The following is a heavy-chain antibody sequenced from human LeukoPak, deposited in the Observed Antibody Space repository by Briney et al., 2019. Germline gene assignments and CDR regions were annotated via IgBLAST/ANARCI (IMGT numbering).Heavy chain of an antibody. CDR1: GFTFSDYY. CDR3: ARVRGSYSSDY. V-gene: IGHV3-11*01. Sequence: PGGSLRLSCAASGFTFSDYYMSWIRQAPGKGLEWVSFISKDGRTMSYADSAKGRLTISRDNAKNSLYLQMNSLTADDTAVYFCARVRGSYSSDYWGQGTLVTVSS. J-gene: IGHJ4*02. D-gene: IGHD5-12*01. CDR2: ISKDGRTM.